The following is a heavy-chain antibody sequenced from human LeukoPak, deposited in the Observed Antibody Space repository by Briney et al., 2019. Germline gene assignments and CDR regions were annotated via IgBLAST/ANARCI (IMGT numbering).Heavy chain of an antibody. CDR2: ISSSSSYI. J-gene: IGHJ4*02. Sequence: GGSLRLPCAASGFTFSSYSMNWVRQAPGKGLEWVSSISSSSSYIYYADSVKGRFTISRDNAKNSLYLQMNSLRAEDTALYYCATYSGVHHKTFDDWGQGTLVTVSS. V-gene: IGHV3-21*04. CDR1: GFTFSSYS. CDR3: ATYSGVHHKTFDD. D-gene: IGHD1-26*01.